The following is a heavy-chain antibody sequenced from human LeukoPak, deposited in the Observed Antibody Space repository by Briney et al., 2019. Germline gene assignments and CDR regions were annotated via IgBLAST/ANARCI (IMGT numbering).Heavy chain of an antibody. CDR1: EFTFGDYA. J-gene: IGHJ4*02. V-gene: IGHV3-49*03. CDR3: TRDCSSTSCYDPELDY. D-gene: IGHD2-2*01. CDR2: IRSKAYGGTT. Sequence: PGGSLRLSCTASEFTFGDYAMSWFRQAPGKGLEWVGFIRSKAYGGTTEYAASVKGRFTISRDDSNSIAYLQMNSLKTEDTAVYYCTRDCSSTSCYDPELDYWGQGTLVTVSS.